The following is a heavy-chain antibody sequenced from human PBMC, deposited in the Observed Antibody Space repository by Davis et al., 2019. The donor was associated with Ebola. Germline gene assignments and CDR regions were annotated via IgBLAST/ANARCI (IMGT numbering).Heavy chain of an antibody. Sequence: GESLKISCAASGFTFSSYSMNWVRQAPGKGLEWVSSISSSISYIYYADSVKGRFTISRDNSKNTLYLQMNSLRAEDTAVYYCARDYDILTGYFDYYYGMDVWGQGTTVTVSS. V-gene: IGHV3-21*01. D-gene: IGHD3-9*01. CDR2: ISSSISYI. CDR1: GFTFSSYS. J-gene: IGHJ6*02. CDR3: ARDYDILTGYFDYYYGMDV.